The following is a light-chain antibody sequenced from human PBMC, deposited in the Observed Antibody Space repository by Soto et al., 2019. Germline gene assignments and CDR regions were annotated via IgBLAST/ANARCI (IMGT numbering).Light chain of an antibody. CDR2: GAS. CDR3: QQYGSSGT. J-gene: IGKJ1*01. V-gene: IGKV3-20*01. Sequence: EIVLTPSPGTLSLSPVERATLSCRASQSVSNNYLAWYQQKPGQAPRLLIYGASNRATGIPDRFSGSGSGTEFTLTISRLEPEDFAVDDCQQYGSSGTFGQGTKVDIK. CDR1: QSVSNNY.